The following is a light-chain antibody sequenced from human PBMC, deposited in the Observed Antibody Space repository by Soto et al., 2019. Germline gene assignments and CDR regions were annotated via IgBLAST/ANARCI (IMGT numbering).Light chain of an antibody. CDR1: SSDVGFYNY. J-gene: IGLJ3*02. Sequence: QSALTQPASVSGSPGQSITISCTGTSSDVGFYNYVSWYQQHPGKAPKLLLYDVANRPSGVSDRFSGSKSGNTASLTISRLQAEDEADYYCSSYTTSITWVFGGGTKLTVL. CDR3: SSYTTSITWV. CDR2: DVA. V-gene: IGLV2-14*01.